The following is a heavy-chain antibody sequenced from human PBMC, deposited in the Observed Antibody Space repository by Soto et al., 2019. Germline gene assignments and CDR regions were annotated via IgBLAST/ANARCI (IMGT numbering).Heavy chain of an antibody. CDR2: FDPEDGET. J-gene: IGHJ5*02. CDR3: ATGIYCSGGSCYSIPAFDP. Sequence: ASVKVSCKVSGYTLTELSMHWVRPAPGKGLEWMGGFDPEDGETIYAQKFQGRVTMTEDTSTDTAYMELSSLRSEDTAVYYCATGIYCSGGSCYSIPAFDPWGQGTLVTVSS. CDR1: GYTLTELS. D-gene: IGHD2-15*01. V-gene: IGHV1-24*01.